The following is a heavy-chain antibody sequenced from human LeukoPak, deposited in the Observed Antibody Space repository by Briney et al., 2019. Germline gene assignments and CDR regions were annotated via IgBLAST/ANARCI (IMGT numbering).Heavy chain of an antibody. CDR1: GFTFSSYS. D-gene: IGHD3-22*01. CDR2: ISGSGGST. V-gene: IGHV3-23*01. J-gene: IGHJ4*02. CDR3: AKGADYYDSSGSPYYFDY. Sequence: GGSLRLSCAASGFTFSSYSINWVRQAPGKGLEWVSAISGSGGSTYYADSVKGRFTISRDNSKNTLYLQMNSLRAEDTAVYYCAKGADYYDSSGSPYYFDYWGQGTLVTVSS.